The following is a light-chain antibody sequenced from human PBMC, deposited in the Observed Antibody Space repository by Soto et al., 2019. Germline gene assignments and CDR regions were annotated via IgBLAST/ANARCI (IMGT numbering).Light chain of an antibody. CDR1: INDVGGYNY. V-gene: IGLV2-8*01. Sequence: QSALTQPPSASGSPGQSVTISCAGTINDVGGYNYVSWYQQHPGKVPQLMIYQVTNRPSGVPDRVSASKSDTTASLTISGLQAEDEGDYYCMSYSGGNRFVFGNGTKLTVL. J-gene: IGLJ1*01. CDR2: QVT. CDR3: MSYSGGNRFV.